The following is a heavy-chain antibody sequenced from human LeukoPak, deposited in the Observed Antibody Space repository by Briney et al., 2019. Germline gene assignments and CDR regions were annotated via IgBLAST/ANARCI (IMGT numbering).Heavy chain of an antibody. Sequence: SETLSLTCTVSGGSISSSSYYWGWLRQPPGKGLEWIGSIYYSGSTYYNPSLKSRVTISVDTSKNQFSLKLSSVTAADTAVYYCASRTIGLELPGPYGNGGWFDPWGQGTLVTVSS. D-gene: IGHD1-7*01. J-gene: IGHJ5*02. CDR2: IYYSGST. CDR1: GGSISSSSYY. V-gene: IGHV4-39*01. CDR3: ASRTIGLELPGPYGNGGWFDP.